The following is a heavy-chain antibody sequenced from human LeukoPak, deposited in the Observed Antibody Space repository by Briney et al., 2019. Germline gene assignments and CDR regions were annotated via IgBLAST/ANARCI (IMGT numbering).Heavy chain of an antibody. CDR1: GFTFSSYA. CDR2: ISGSGGST. J-gene: IGHJ4*02. D-gene: IGHD3-22*01. Sequence: PGGSLRLSCAASGFTFSSYAMSWVRQAPGKGLEWVSAISGSGGSTYYADSVKGRFTISRDNSKHTLYLQMNSLRAEDTAVYYCAKVGYYYDSSGYSSPGFDYWAREPWSPSPQ. V-gene: IGHV3-23*01. CDR3: AKVGYYYDSSGYSSPGFDY.